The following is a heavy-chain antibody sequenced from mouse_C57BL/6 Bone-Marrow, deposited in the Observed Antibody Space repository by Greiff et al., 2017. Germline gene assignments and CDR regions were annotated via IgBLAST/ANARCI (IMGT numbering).Heavy chain of an antibody. CDR2: IYPGDGDT. CDR3: ARGAY. V-gene: IGHV1-80*01. J-gene: IGHJ3*01. CDR1: GYAFSSYW. Sequence: QVQLKQSGAELVKPGASVKISCKASGYAFSSYWMNWVKQRPGKSLEWIGQIYPGDGDTNYNGKFKGKATLTADKSSSTACMQLGSLTSDYSAVYFCARGAYWGQGTLVTVSA.